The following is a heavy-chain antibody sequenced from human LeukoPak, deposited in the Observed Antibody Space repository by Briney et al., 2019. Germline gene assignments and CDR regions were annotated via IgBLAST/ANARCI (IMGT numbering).Heavy chain of an antibody. CDR1: NSSISSSSCY. J-gene: IGHJ3*02. CDR3: ARVPGWYYDSSGYFPDGFDI. D-gene: IGHD3-22*01. CDR2: IYYIGST. Sequence: SETLSLTCTVSNSSISSSSCYWGWIRQPPGKGLEWIGSIYYIGSTYYNPSLKSRVTISVDTSKNQFSLKLTSVTAADTAVYYCARVPGWYYDSSGYFPDGFDIWGQGTMVTVSS. V-gene: IGHV4-39*07.